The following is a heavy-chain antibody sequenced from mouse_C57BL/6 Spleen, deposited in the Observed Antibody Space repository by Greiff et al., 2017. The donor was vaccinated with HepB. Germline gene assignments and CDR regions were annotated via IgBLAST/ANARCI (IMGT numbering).Heavy chain of an antibody. CDR1: GYTFTSYW. J-gene: IGHJ4*01. CDR3: ARANDGSFYAMGY. V-gene: IGHV1-72*01. D-gene: IGHD1-1*01. CDR2: IDPNSGGT. Sequence: VQLQQPGAELVKPGASVKLSCKASGYTFTSYWMHWVKQRPGRGLEWIGRIDPNSGGTKYNEKFKSKATLNVDKPSSTAYMQLSSLTSEDSAVYYFARANDGSFYAMGYWGQGTSVTVSS.